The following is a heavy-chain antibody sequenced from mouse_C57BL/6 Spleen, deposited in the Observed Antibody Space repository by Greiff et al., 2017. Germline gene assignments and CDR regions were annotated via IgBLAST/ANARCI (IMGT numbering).Heavy chain of an antibody. J-gene: IGHJ4*01. Sequence: QVQLQQPGAELVRPGSSVKLSCKASGYTFTSYWMHWVKQRPIHGLEWIGNIDPSDSDTHYNQKFKDKATLTVDKSSSTAYMQLSSLTSEDSAVYYCAKTPYYYCSSPYAMDYWGQGTSVTVSS. D-gene: IGHD1-1*01. CDR3: AKTPYYYCSSPYAMDY. CDR1: GYTFTSYW. V-gene: IGHV1-52*01. CDR2: IDPSDSDT.